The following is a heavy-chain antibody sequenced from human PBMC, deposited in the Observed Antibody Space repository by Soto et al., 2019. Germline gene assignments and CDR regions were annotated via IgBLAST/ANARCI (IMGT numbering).Heavy chain of an antibody. J-gene: IGHJ6*01. Sequence: SGGSLRLSCAASGFTFRTYAMHWVRQAPGKGLEWVAVISYDGSNKDYADSVKGRSSISRDNSENTVYLQMNSLRAEDTAVYYCARGGIRPARQVYYYGMDVWGQGTTVTVSS. CDR3: ARGGIRPARQVYYYGMDV. CDR1: GFTFRTYA. V-gene: IGHV3-30-3*01. CDR2: ISYDGSNK. D-gene: IGHD3-3*02.